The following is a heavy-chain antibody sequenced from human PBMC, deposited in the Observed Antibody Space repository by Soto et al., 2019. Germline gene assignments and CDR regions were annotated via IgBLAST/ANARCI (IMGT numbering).Heavy chain of an antibody. D-gene: IGHD3-22*01. Sequence: ASVKVSCKASGYTFTSYGISWVRQAPGQGLEWMGWISAYNGNTNYAQKLQGRVTMTTDTSTSTAYKELMSLRSDDTAVYYCARDNGGYRPTSYYYFDYWGQGTLVTVSS. CDR1: GYTFTSYG. V-gene: IGHV1-18*01. CDR2: ISAYNGNT. J-gene: IGHJ4*02. CDR3: ARDNGGYRPTSYYYFDY.